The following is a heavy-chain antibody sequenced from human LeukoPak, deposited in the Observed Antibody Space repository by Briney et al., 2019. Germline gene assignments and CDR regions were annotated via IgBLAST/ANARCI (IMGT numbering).Heavy chain of an antibody. CDR2: INPNSGGT. CDR3: ARDPRSNWFDP. CDR1: GYTFTGYY. J-gene: IGHJ5*02. Sequence: GASVKVSCKASGYTFTGYYIHWVRQAPAQGLEWMGWINPNSGGTNYAQKFQGRVTMTRDTSISTAYMELSSLISDDTAVYYCARDPRSNWFDPWGQGTLVTVSS. V-gene: IGHV1-2*02.